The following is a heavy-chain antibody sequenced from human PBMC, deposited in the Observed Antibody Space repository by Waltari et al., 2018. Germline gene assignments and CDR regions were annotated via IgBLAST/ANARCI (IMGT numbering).Heavy chain of an antibody. CDR3: ARQRGSYHLGEFDY. V-gene: IGHV4-39*01. J-gene: IGHJ4*02. CDR2: IYYSGGT. D-gene: IGHD1-26*01. CDR1: GGSISSSSYY. Sequence: QLQLQESGPGLVKPSETLSLTCTVSGGSISSSSYYWGWIRQPPGNGLEWIGSIYYSGGTDYMPALKSRVTIAVDTSKNQFSLKLSSVTAADTAVYYWARQRGSYHLGEFDYWGQGTLVTVSS.